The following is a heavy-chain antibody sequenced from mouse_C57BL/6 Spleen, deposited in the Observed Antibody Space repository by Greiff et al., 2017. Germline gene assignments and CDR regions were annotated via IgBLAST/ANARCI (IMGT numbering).Heavy chain of an antibody. CDR3: ARSSSGSYWDFDV. J-gene: IGHJ1*03. Sequence: VKLVESGPGLVAPSQSLSITCTVSGFSLTSYGVDWVRQSPGKGLEWLGVIWGVGSTNYNSALKSRLNISKDNSKSQVFLKMNRLQTDDTAMYYCARSSSGSYWDFDVWGTGTTVTVSS. CDR2: IWGVGST. CDR1: GFSLTSYG. D-gene: IGHD1-1*01. V-gene: IGHV2-6*01.